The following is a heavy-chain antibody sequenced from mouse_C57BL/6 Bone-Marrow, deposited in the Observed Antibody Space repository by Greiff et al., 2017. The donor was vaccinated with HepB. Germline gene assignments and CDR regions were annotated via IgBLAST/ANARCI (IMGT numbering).Heavy chain of an antibody. CDR1: GFSLTSYG. CDR3: ARHRLYGYGAMDY. D-gene: IGHD2-2*01. Sequence: QVQLKESGPGLVAPSQSLSITCTVSGFSLTSYGVHWVRQPPGKGLEWLVVIWSDGSTTYNSALKSRLSISKDNSKSQVFLKRNSLQTDDTAMYYCARHRLYGYGAMDYWGQGTSVTVSS. V-gene: IGHV2-6-1*01. J-gene: IGHJ4*01. CDR2: IWSDGST.